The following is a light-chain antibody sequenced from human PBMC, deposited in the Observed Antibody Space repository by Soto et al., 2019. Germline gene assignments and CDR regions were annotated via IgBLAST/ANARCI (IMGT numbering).Light chain of an antibody. CDR3: QQYSDWPLT. Sequence: EIVMTQSPATLSVSPGERATLSCRACQSVRSNYLAWYQQKPGQAPRLLIYDASTRATGIPARFSGSGSGTEFTLTISSLQSEDLAVYFCQQYSDWPLTFGPGTKVDI. V-gene: IGKV3-15*01. CDR2: DAS. J-gene: IGKJ3*01. CDR1: QSVRSN.